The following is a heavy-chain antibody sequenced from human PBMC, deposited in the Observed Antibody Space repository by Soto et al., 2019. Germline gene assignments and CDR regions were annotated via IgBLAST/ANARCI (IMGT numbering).Heavy chain of an antibody. J-gene: IGHJ3*02. CDR1: GCSISSGGYY. V-gene: IGHV4-31*03. D-gene: IGHD2-21*02. Sequence: TRSLTCTVSGCSISSGGYYWSWIRQHPGKGLEWIGYIYYSGSTYYNPSLKSRVTISVDTSKNQFSLKLSSVTAADTAVYYCARESAGVVVTAISAFDIWGQGTMVTVSS. CDR2: IYYSGST. CDR3: ARESAGVVVTAISAFDI.